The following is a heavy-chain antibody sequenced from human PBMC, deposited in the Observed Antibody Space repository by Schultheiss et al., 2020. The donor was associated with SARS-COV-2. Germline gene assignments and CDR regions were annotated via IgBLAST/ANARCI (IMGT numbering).Heavy chain of an antibody. D-gene: IGHD3-22*01. J-gene: IGHJ4*02. V-gene: IGHV3-23*01. CDR1: GFTFSSYS. CDR3: AKGPYTYYYDSSGYYYFDY. CDR2: ISGSGGST. Sequence: GGSLRLSCAASGFTFSSYSMNWVRQAPGKGLEWVSAISGSGGSTYYADSVKGRFTISRDNSKNTLYLQMNSLRAEDTAVYYCAKGPYTYYYDSSGYYYFDYWGQGTLVTVSS.